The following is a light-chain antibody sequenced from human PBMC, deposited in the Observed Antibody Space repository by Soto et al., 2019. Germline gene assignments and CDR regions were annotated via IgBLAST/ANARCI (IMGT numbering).Light chain of an antibody. CDR3: AAWDDSLNGVV. Sequence: QSVLTQPPSASGTPGQRVTIACSGSSSNIGSTTVKWYQQLPGTAPKLLIYNNNQRPSGVPDRFSGSKSGTSASLAISGRQCEDEADYYCAAWDDSLNGVVFGGGTKLTVL. CDR2: NNN. CDR1: SSNIGSTT. V-gene: IGLV1-44*01. J-gene: IGLJ3*02.